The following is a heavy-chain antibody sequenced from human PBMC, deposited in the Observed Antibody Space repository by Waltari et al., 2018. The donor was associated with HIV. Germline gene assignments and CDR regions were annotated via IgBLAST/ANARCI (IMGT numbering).Heavy chain of an antibody. V-gene: IGHV4-61*02. CDR3: ARALDYYESGSFPLWFFDV. J-gene: IGHJ2*01. CDR1: SGSITSGNYS. Sequence: QVQLQESGPGLVKPSQTLSLTCTVSSGSITSGNYSWSWIRQPAGKGLEWIGRVYTSGSTNYNPSLKNRVTISIDTSRNQFSLRLSSVAAADTAVYYCARALDYYESGSFPLWFFDVWGRGTLVIVSS. D-gene: IGHD3-10*01. CDR2: VYTSGST.